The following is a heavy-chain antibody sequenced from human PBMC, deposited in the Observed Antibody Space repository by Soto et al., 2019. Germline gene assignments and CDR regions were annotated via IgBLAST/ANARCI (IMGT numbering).Heavy chain of an antibody. J-gene: IGHJ6*02. D-gene: IGHD6-19*01. CDR3: ARDREAGYNFYYGMDV. CDR2: IYTSASI. CDR1: GADINTYS. Sequence: PSETLSLTCSVSGADINTYSWTWIRQPAGKGLEWIGRIYTSASINYNPSHRGRVTLSVDTSTNQVSLKLASVTAADTAVYYCARDREAGYNFYYGMDVWGQGTTVTVSS. V-gene: IGHV4-4*07.